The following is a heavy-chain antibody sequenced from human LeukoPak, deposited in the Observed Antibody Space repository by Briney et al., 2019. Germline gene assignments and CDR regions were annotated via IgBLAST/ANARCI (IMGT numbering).Heavy chain of an antibody. CDR2: IYHSGST. J-gene: IGHJ5*02. CDR3: ASPRGRVSWFDP. CDR1: GYSNSSGYY. V-gene: IGHV4-38-2*02. Sequence: SETLSLTCTVSGYSNSSGYYWGWIRQPPGKGLQWIGSIYHSGSTYYNPSLKSRLTISVDTSKNQFSLRLRSVTAADTAVYYCASPRGRVSWFDPWGQGTLVTVSS. D-gene: IGHD3-10*01.